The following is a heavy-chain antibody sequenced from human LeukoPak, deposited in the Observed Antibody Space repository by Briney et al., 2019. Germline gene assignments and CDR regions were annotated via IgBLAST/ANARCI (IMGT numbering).Heavy chain of an antibody. J-gene: IGHJ5*02. CDR3: ARCFRNNGDYSNWFDP. Sequence: ASVKVSCKATGFTFTNYDINWVRQAPGQGLEWMGWISAYNGNTNYAQKLQGRVTMTTDTSTSTAYMELRSLRSDDTAVYYCARCFRNNGDYSNWFDPWGQGTLVTVSS. D-gene: IGHD4-17*01. CDR2: ISAYNGNT. V-gene: IGHV1-18*01. CDR1: GFTFTNYD.